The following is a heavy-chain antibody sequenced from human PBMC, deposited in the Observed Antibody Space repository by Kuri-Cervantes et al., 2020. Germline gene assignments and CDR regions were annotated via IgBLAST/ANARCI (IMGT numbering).Heavy chain of an antibody. CDR1: GGTFSSYA. V-gene: IGHV1-69*05. Sequence: SVKVSCKASGGTFSSYAISWVRQAPGQGLEWMGGIIPIFGTANYAQKFQGRVTMTTDTSTSTAYMELRSLRSEDTAVYYCAGDTVTTYTDYYYYYGMDVWGQGTTVTVSS. CDR3: AGDTVTTYTDYYYYYGMDV. J-gene: IGHJ6*02. D-gene: IGHD4-17*01. CDR2: IIPIFGTA.